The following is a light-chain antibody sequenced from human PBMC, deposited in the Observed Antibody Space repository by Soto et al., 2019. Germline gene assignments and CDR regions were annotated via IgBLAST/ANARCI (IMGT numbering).Light chain of an antibody. CDR1: SGHSTYG. CDR3: QTWGTGIWV. J-gene: IGLJ3*02. V-gene: IGLV4-69*01. Sequence: QSVLTQSPSASASLGASVKLTCTLSSGHSTYGIAWPQQQPEKGPRFLMKLNSDGSHNKGDGIPDRFSGSSSGAERYLTISSLQLEDEADYYCQTWGTGIWVFGGGTKLTVL. CDR2: LNSDGSH.